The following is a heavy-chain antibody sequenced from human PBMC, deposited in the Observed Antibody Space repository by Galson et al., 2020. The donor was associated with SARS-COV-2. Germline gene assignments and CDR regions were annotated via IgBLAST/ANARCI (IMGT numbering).Heavy chain of an antibody. V-gene: IGHV3-7*04. J-gene: IGHJ4*02. CDR2: IKQDGSEK. CDR1: GFTFSSYW. D-gene: IGHD3-16*02. CDR3: ARDGGGNYDYIWGSYRFDY. Sequence: GGSLRLSCAASGFTFSSYWMSWVRQAPGKGLEWVANIKQDGSEKYYVDSVKGRFTISRDNAKNSLYLQMNSLRADDTAVYYCARDGGGNYDYIWGSYRFDYWGQGTLVTVSS.